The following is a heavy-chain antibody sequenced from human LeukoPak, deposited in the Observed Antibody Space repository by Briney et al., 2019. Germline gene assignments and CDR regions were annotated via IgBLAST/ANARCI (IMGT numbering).Heavy chain of an antibody. J-gene: IGHJ6*03. D-gene: IGHD3-9*01. Sequence: SVKVSCKASGGTFSSYAIIWVRQAPGQGLEWMGGIIPIFGTANYAQKFQGRVTITSDESTSTAYMELSSLRSEDTAVYYCARGTYYDILTGYRNPIYYYYYMDVWGKGTTVTISS. CDR2: IIPIFGTA. CDR1: GGTFSSYA. CDR3: ARGTYYDILTGYRNPIYYYYYMDV. V-gene: IGHV1-69*13.